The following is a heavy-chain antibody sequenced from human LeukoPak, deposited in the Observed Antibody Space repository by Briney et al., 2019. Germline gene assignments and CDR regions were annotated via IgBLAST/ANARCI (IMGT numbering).Heavy chain of an antibody. Sequence: ASVKVSCKVSGYTLTELSMQWVRQAPGQGLEWMGIINPSGGSTTYAQKFQGRVTMTRDTSTSTVYMELSSLRSEDTAVYYCAREFSSSSGGMDVWGQGTTVTVSS. CDR2: INPSGGST. CDR1: GYTLTELS. CDR3: AREFSSSSGGMDV. D-gene: IGHD6-6*01. J-gene: IGHJ6*02. V-gene: IGHV1-46*01.